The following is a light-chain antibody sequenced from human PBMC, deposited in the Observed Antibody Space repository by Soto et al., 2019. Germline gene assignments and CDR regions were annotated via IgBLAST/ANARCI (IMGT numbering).Light chain of an antibody. CDR3: QHYNGYWT. J-gene: IGKJ1*01. CDR2: DAS. Sequence: DIQMTQSPSTLSASIGGSVTIACRASQSVSRWLAWYQQKPGEAPKLLIYDASILETGVPSRFSGSGSGTEFTLTISSLQPDDSATYYCQHYNGYWTFGQGTKVDI. CDR1: QSVSRW. V-gene: IGKV1-5*01.